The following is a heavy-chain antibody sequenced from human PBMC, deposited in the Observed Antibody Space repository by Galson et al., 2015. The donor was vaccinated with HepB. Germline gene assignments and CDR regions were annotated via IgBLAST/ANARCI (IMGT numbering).Heavy chain of an antibody. Sequence: SVKVSCKASGYTFTGYYMHWVRQAPGQGLEWMGRINPDSGGTNYAQKFQGRVTMTRDTSISTAYMELSRLRSDDTVVYYCARGGTIAAAGTGYYYYYGMDVWGQGTTVTVSS. CDR3: ARGGTIAAAGTGYYYYYGMDV. J-gene: IGHJ6*02. D-gene: IGHD6-13*01. V-gene: IGHV1-2*05. CDR1: GYTFTGYY. CDR2: INPDSGGT.